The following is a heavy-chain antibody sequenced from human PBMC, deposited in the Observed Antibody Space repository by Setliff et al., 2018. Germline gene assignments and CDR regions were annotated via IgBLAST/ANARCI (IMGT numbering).Heavy chain of an antibody. J-gene: IGHJ4*02. CDR1: GYTLTELS. D-gene: IGHD3-10*01. Sequence: EASVKVSCKVSGYTLTELSMHWVRQAPGKGLERMGGFDPEDGETIYAQKFQGRVTMTEDTSTDTAYMELSSLRSEDTAVYYCATQITMVRGVTDSHFDYWGQGTLVTVSS. CDR3: ATQITMVRGVTDSHFDY. CDR2: FDPEDGET. V-gene: IGHV1-24*01.